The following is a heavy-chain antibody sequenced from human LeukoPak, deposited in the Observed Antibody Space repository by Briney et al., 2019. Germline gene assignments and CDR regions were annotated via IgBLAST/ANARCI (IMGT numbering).Heavy chain of an antibody. J-gene: IGHJ3*02. CDR3: ARERDNWNDVPDAFDI. CDR1: GGSIRSYY. CDR2: IYTSGST. Sequence: SETLSLTCTVSGGSIRSYYWSWIRQPAGKGLEWIGRIYTSGSTNYNPSLKSRVTMSVDTSKNHFSLKLSSVTAADTAVYYCARERDNWNDVPDAFDIWGQGTLVTVSS. V-gene: IGHV4-4*07. D-gene: IGHD1-1*01.